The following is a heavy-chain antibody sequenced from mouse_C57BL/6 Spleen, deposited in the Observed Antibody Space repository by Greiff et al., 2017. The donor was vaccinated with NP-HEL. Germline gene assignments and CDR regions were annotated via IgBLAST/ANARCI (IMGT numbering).Heavy chain of an antibody. J-gene: IGHJ2*01. V-gene: IGHV1-69*01. Sequence: QVQLQQPGAELVMPGASVKLSCKASGYTFTSYWMHWVKQRPGQGLEWIGEIDPSDSYTNYNQKFKDKATLTVDKSSSTAYMQLSSLTSEDSAVYYCARSPGYFDYWGQGTTLTVSS. CDR2: IDPSDSYT. CDR3: ARSPGYFDY. CDR1: GYTFTSYW.